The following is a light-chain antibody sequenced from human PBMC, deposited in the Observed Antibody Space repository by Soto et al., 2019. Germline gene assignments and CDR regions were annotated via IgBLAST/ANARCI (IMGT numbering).Light chain of an antibody. Sequence: DIVLTQSPDSLAVSLGERATLNCKSSQSVLYNSNNKNYLAWYQQKAGQPPKLLIYGASTREAGVPDRFSGSGSVTDFTLTISSLQAEDVAVYYCQQFYNTPVTFGGGTKVEI. J-gene: IGKJ4*01. V-gene: IGKV4-1*01. CDR1: QSVLYNSNNKNY. CDR2: GAS. CDR3: QQFYNTPVT.